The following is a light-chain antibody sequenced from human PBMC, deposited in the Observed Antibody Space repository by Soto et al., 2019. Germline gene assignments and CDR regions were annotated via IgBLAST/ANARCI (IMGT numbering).Light chain of an antibody. CDR1: SSNIGSNY. CDR3: AAWDDSLRGV. CDR2: RNN. V-gene: IGLV1-47*01. Sequence: QTVLTQPPSASGTPGQRVTISCSGSSSNIGSNYVYWYQQLPGTAPKLLIYRNNQRPSGVPDRFSGSKSGTSASLAISGLRSVDEADYYCAAWDDSLRGVFGGGTKVTVL. J-gene: IGLJ3*02.